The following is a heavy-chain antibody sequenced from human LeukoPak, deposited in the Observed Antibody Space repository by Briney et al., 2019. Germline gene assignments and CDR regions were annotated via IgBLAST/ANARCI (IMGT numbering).Heavy chain of an antibody. CDR2: IMPLFGTA. CDR1: GGTFNNSA. V-gene: IGHV1-69*05. J-gene: IGHJ5*02. CDR3: ARDVHGDYGSGWFDP. Sequence: SVKVSCKTSGGTFNNSAISWVRQAPGQGLEWLGGIMPLFGTAGYAQKFQGRVTIAKDESTRTVYLELTSLTSDDTAVYYCARDVHGDYGSGWFDPWGQGSLVSVSS. D-gene: IGHD4-17*01.